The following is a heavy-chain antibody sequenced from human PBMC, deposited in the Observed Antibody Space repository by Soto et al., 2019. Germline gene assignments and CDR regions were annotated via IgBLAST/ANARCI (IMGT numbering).Heavy chain of an antibody. D-gene: IGHD2-2*01. CDR3: ARVGPPARRDGFDI. V-gene: IGHV4-30-4*01. Sequence: SATLSLTCTVSGVSISSGDYYWSWIRQPPGRGLDWIGYIYYSGSTNYNPSLKSRVTMSVDTSKNKFSLNLSSVTAADTAVYYCARVGPPARRDGFDIWGQGTMVTVSS. CDR1: GVSISSGDYY. CDR2: IYYSGST. J-gene: IGHJ3*02.